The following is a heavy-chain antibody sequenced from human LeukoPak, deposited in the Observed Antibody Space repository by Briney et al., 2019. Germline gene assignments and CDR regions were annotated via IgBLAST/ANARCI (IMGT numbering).Heavy chain of an antibody. CDR2: ISGSTGNT. D-gene: IGHD7-27*01. CDR1: GYSFTSHG. Sequence: ASVKVSCKASGYSFTSHGISWVRQAPGEGLEWVGWISGSTGNTKYVQNFQGRVTMTTDTSTSTAYMELRSLRSDDTAVYYCARDSNWGLFDLWGQGALVTVSS. CDR3: ARDSNWGLFDL. J-gene: IGHJ4*02. V-gene: IGHV1-18*01.